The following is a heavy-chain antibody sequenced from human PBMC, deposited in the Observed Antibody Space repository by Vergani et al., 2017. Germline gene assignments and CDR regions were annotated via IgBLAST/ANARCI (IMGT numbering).Heavy chain of an antibody. Sequence: EVELVESGGGLVQPGGSLRLSCAASGFTFNEYWMHWARQVPGKGLVWVSGMNGDGDTISYADSVKGRFTISRDNTKNTLYLQMNSLRAEDTAVYYCARETDTGSSVSYNYYAMDVWGQGTTVSVSS. V-gene: IGHV3-74*01. D-gene: IGHD3-9*01. CDR3: ARETDTGSSVSYNYYAMDV. CDR2: MNGDGDTI. J-gene: IGHJ6*02. CDR1: GFTFNEYW.